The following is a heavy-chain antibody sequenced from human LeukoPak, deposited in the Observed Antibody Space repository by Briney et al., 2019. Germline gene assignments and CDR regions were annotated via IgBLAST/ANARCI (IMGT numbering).Heavy chain of an antibody. CDR1: GYTFTGYY. D-gene: IGHD3-10*01. J-gene: IGHJ4*02. Sequence: SVKVSCKASGYTFTGYYMHWVRQAPGQGLEWMGRIIPIFGTANYAQKFQGRVTITADKSTSTAYMELSSLRSEDTAVYYCARGDGSGSYWGLAGYWGQGTLVTVSS. CDR2: IIPIFGTA. CDR3: ARGDGSGSYWGLAGY. V-gene: IGHV1-69*06.